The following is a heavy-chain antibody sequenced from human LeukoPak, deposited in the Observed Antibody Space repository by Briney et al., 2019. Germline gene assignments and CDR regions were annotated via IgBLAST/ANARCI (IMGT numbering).Heavy chain of an antibody. CDR3: ANRSTGIAGVGRCFFCFAP. CDR1: GFTFSSYA. J-gene: IGHJ5*02. CDR2: ISGSGGST. V-gene: IGHV3-23*01. D-gene: IGHD6-13*01. Sequence: PGGSLRLSCAASGFTFSSYAMSWVRQAPGKGLEWVSAISGSGGSTYYADSVKGRFTISRDNSKNTLYLQMNSLRAEDTAVYYCANRSTGIAGVGRCFFCFAPGGQGTLVTVSS.